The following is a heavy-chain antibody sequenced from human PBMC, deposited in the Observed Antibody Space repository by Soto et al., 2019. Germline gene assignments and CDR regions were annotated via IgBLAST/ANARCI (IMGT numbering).Heavy chain of an antibody. CDR2: IYYSGST. Sequence: SQTLSLTCTVSGGSISSSSYYWGWIRQPPGKGLEWIGSIYYSGSTYYNPSLKSRVTISVDTSKNQFSLKLSPVTAADTAVYYCARQNHHNYYDSSGYRVALNWFDPWGQGTLVTVSS. CDR3: ARQNHHNYYDSSGYRVALNWFDP. V-gene: IGHV4-39*01. D-gene: IGHD3-22*01. CDR1: GGSISSSSYY. J-gene: IGHJ5*02.